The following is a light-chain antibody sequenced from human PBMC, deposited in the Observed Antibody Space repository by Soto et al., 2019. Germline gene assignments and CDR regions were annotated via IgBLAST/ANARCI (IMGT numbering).Light chain of an antibody. Sequence: EIVLTRSPGTLSLSPGEGATLSCRASQSVSTSYLAWYQQKRGQPPRLLIYGASSRATGIPDRFSGSGSGTDFTLTISSLEPEDFAVYYCHQYGSSPRTFGQGTEVEIK. CDR2: GAS. CDR3: HQYGSSPRT. J-gene: IGKJ1*01. CDR1: QSVSTSY. V-gene: IGKV3-20*01.